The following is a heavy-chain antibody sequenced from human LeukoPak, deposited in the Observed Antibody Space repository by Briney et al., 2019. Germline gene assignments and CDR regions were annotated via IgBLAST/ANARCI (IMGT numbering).Heavy chain of an antibody. Sequence: GGSLRLSCAASGFTFSSYAMSWVRQAPGKGLGWVSAISGSGGSTYYADSVKGRFTISRDNSKNTLYLQMNSLRAEDTAVYYCAKESTSGDRSGYFPFDYWGQGTLVTVSS. CDR3: AKESTSGDRSGYFPFDY. D-gene: IGHD3-22*01. CDR2: ISGSGGST. CDR1: GFTFSSYA. J-gene: IGHJ4*02. V-gene: IGHV3-23*01.